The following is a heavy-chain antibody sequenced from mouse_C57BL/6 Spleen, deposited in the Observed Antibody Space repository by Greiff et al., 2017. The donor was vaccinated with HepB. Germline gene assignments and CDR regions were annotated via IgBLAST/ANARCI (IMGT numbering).Heavy chain of an antibody. CDR3: ARSLAGKGYFDY. CDR1: GYTFTDYY. D-gene: IGHD4-1*01. J-gene: IGHJ2*01. Sequence: EVQLQQSGPELVKPGASVKISCKASGYTFTDYYMNWVKQSHGKSLEWIGDINPNNGGTSYNQKFKGKATLTVDKSSSTAYMELRSLTSEDSAVYYCARSLAGKGYFDYWGQGTTLTVSS. CDR2: INPNNGGT. V-gene: IGHV1-26*01.